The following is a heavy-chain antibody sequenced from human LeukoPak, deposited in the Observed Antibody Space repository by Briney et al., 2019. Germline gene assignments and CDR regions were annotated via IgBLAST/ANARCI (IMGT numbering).Heavy chain of an antibody. D-gene: IGHD6-13*01. Sequence: ASAKVSCKASGGTFSSYAISWVRQAPGQGLEWMGGIIPIFGTANYAQKFQGRVTITTDESTSTAYMELSSLRSEDTAVYYCARRRAAGTWPYYYYMDVWGKGTTVTVSS. V-gene: IGHV1-69*05. CDR3: ARRRAAGTWPYYYYMDV. CDR1: GGTFSSYA. CDR2: IIPIFGTA. J-gene: IGHJ6*03.